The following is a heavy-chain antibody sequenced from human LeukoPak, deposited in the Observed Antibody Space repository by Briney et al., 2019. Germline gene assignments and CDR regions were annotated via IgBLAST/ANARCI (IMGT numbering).Heavy chain of an antibody. CDR1: GGTFTSYA. CDR2: IIPIFGTA. J-gene: IGHJ4*02. D-gene: IGHD1-26*01. V-gene: IGHV1-69*05. Sequence: SVKVSCKASGGTFTSYAISWVRQAPGQGLEWMGRIIPIFGTANYAQKFQGRVMITTDESTSTAYMELSSLRSEDTAVYYCARAGGSYVAYDYWGQGTLVTVSS. CDR3: ARAGGSYVAYDY.